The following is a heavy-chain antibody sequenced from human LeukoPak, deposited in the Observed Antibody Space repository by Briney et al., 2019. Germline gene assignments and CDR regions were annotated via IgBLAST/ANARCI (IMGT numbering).Heavy chain of an antibody. Sequence: GGSLRLTCAASGFTFSSYAMSWVLQAPGRGLEWVSTISGSGHITFYADSVKGRFTISSDNSKNTLYLQMNSLRAEDTAVYYCAKDSSSWTYWFDPWGQGTLVTVSS. CDR1: GFTFSSYA. CDR3: AKDSSSWTYWFDP. V-gene: IGHV3-23*01. CDR2: ISGSGHIT. D-gene: IGHD6-13*01. J-gene: IGHJ5*02.